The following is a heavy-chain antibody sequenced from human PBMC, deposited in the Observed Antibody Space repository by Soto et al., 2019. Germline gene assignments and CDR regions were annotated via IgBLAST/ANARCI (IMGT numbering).Heavy chain of an antibody. J-gene: IGHJ4*02. CDR1: GYTFTSYA. Sequence: ASVKVSCKASGYTFTSYAMHWVRQAPGQRLEWMGWINAGNGNTKYSQKFQGRVTITRDTSASTAYMELSSLRSEDTAVYYCARVYYDILTGSSKYYFEYLGQGTLVIVSS. D-gene: IGHD3-9*01. CDR3: ARVYYDILTGSSKYYFEY. V-gene: IGHV1-3*01. CDR2: INAGNGNT.